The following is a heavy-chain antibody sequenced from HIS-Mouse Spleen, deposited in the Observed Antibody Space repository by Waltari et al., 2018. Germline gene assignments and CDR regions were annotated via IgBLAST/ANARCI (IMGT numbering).Heavy chain of an antibody. J-gene: IGHJ4*02. Sequence: QVQLVQSGAEVKKPGASVKVSCKASGYTFTGDYMHGVRQAPGQGLEWMGWINPHSGGTNYAQKFQGRVTMTRDTSISTAYMELSRLRSDDTAVYYCARVSSGGSDFDYWGQGTLVTVSS. D-gene: IGHD3-16*01. CDR1: GYTFTGDY. CDR3: ARVSSGGSDFDY. V-gene: IGHV1-2*02. CDR2: INPHSGGT.